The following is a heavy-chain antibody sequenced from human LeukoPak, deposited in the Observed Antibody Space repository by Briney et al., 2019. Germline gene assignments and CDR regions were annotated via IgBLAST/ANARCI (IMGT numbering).Heavy chain of an antibody. CDR3: ASDIRGRKSGGEGY. CDR1: GGTFSSYA. V-gene: IGHV1-69*05. CDR2: IIPIFGTA. D-gene: IGHD4-17*01. Sequence: ASVKVSCKASGGTFSSYAISWVRRAPGQGLEWMGRIIPIFGTANYAQKFQGRVTITTDESTSTACMELSSLRSEDTAVYYCASDIRGRKSGGEGYWGQGTLVTVSS. J-gene: IGHJ4*02.